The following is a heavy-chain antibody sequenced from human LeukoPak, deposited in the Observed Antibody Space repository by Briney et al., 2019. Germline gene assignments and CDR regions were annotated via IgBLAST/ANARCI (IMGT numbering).Heavy chain of an antibody. D-gene: IGHD1-26*01. CDR2: VSDSGGST. V-gene: IGHV3-23*01. CDR3: AKGHSAHGTGFDY. J-gene: IGHJ4*02. Sequence: GGSLRLSCAASGFTFSSYAMSWVRQAPGKGLDWVSTVSDSGGSTYYADSVKGRFTVSRDNSRDTLYLQMNSLRAEDTAVYYRAKGHSAHGTGFDYWGQGTLVTVSS. CDR1: GFTFSSYA.